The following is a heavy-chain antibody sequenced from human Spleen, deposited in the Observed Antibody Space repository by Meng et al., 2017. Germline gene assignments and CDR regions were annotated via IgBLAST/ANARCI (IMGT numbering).Heavy chain of an antibody. D-gene: IGHD2-21*01. Sequence: QVKLQRGGAGLLKPSECLSPTCAVYVGSFSGDYWGWIRQPPGKGLEWIGEINHSGSTNYTPSLKSRVTISVDKPKNQFSLTLSSVTAADTAVYYCTKNDFYCLGYWGQGTLVTVSS. CDR2: INHSGST. V-gene: IGHV4-34*01. CDR1: VGSFSGDY. CDR3: TKNDFYCLGY. J-gene: IGHJ4*02.